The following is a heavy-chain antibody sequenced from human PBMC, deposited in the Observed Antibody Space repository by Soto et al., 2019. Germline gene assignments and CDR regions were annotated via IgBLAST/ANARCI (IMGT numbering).Heavy chain of an antibody. J-gene: IGHJ6*01. CDR3: ARDQVKIFGVVIISYYYYYYGMDV. CDR1: GFTFSSYE. CDR2: ISSSGSTI. V-gene: IGHV3-48*03. Sequence: EVQLVESGGGLVQPGGSLRLSCAASGFTFSSYEMNWVRQAPGKGLEWVSYISSSGSTIYYADSVKGRFTISRDNAKNSLYLQMNSLRAEDTAVYYCARDQVKIFGVVIISYYYYYYGMDVW. D-gene: IGHD3-3*01.